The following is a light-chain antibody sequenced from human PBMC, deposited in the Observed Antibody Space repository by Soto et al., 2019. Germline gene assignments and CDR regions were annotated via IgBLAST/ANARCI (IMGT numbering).Light chain of an antibody. J-gene: IGKJ5*01. V-gene: IGKV3-11*01. CDR3: QQRSNWPPIT. Sequence: EVILTQSPATLSVSPGERSIVSCRASQSVSINLAWYQQKPGQAPRLLIYGASTRATGVPARFSGSGSGTDFTLTISSLEPEDFAVYYCQQRSNWPPITFGQGTRLEIK. CDR2: GAS. CDR1: QSVSIN.